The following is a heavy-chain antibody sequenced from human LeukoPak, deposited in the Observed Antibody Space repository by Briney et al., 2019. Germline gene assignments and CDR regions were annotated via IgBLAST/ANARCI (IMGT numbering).Heavy chain of an antibody. J-gene: IGHJ4*02. CDR1: GFTFSSYW. D-gene: IGHD3-10*01. CDR2: IKQDGSEK. CDR3: ARDLSTQLLWFGEFDY. Sequence: PGGSLRLSCAASGFTFSSYWMSWARQAPGKGLEWVANIKQDGSEKYYVDSVKGRFTISRDNAKNSLYLQMNSLRAEDTAVYCCARDLSTQLLWFGEFDYWGQGTLVTVSS. V-gene: IGHV3-7*03.